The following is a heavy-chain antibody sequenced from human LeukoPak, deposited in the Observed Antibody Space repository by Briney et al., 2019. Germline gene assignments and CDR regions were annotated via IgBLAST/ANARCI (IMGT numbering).Heavy chain of an antibody. D-gene: IGHD2-21*02. V-gene: IGHV1-69*05. J-gene: IGHJ3*02. CDR1: GGTFSSYA. CDR2: IIPIFGTA. Sequence: SVKVSCKASGGTFSSYAIRWVRQAPGQGLERMGRIIPIFGTANYAQKFQGRVTITTDESTSTAYMELSSLRSEDTAVYYCAREVTPFDAFDIWGQGTMVTVSS. CDR3: AREVTPFDAFDI.